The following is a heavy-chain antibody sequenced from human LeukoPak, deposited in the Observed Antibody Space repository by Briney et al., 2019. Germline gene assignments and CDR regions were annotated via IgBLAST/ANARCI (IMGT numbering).Heavy chain of an antibody. CDR3: ARDHIAVATGQEYYFDY. D-gene: IGHD6-19*01. CDR1: GFTFSSYS. CDR2: ISSGSSYI. J-gene: IGHJ4*02. Sequence: GGSLRLSCAASGFTFSSYSMNWVRQAPGKGLEWVSSISSGSSYIYYADSVKGRFTISRDNAKNSLYLQMNSLRAEDTAVYYCARDHIAVATGQEYYFDYWGQGTLVTVSS. V-gene: IGHV3-21*01.